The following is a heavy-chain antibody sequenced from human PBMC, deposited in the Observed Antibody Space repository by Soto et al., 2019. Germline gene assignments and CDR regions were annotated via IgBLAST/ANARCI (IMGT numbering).Heavy chain of an antibody. V-gene: IGHV3-23*01. Sequence: ESGGGLVQPGKSLRLSCAASGFTFSSYAMNWVRKAPGKGLEWVSTMSGTGGSTYYAVSVKDRFTISRDNSKNTLYLQMNSLGVEDTAVFYCAKAGCSSGWSPSYFDYWGQGTLVTVSS. CDR1: GFTFSSYA. D-gene: IGHD6-19*01. J-gene: IGHJ4*02. CDR3: AKAGCSSGWSPSYFDY. CDR2: MSGTGGST.